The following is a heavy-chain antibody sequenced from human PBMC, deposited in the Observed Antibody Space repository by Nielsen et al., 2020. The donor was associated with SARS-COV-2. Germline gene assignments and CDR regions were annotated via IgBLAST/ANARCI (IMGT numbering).Heavy chain of an antibody. CDR3: VKDRNLQWLVRNTFFDY. V-gene: IGHV3-30*18. CDR1: GFTFNNYG. CDR2: ISFDGSKK. Sequence: GGSLRLSCAASGFTFNNYGMHWVRQAPGKGLEWVAFISFDGSKKYYGDAVQGRFTISRDISKKTLYLQMNSLSVEDTAMYYCVKDRNLQWLVRNTFFDYWGQGTLVTVSS. D-gene: IGHD6-19*01. J-gene: IGHJ4*02.